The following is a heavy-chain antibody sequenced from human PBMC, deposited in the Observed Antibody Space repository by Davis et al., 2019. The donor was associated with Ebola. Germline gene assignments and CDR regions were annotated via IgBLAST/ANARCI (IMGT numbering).Heavy chain of an antibody. D-gene: IGHD3-10*01. J-gene: IGHJ4*02. CDR1: GGSISSGDYY. V-gene: IGHV4-30-4*01. CDR3: ARVYGSGSLHFDY. CDR2: IYYSGST. Sequence: MPSETLSLTCTVSGGSISSGDYYWSWIRHPPGKGLEWIGYIYYSGSTYYNPSLKSRVTISVDTSKNQFSLKLSSVTAADTAVYYCARVYGSGSLHFDYWGQGTLVTVSS.